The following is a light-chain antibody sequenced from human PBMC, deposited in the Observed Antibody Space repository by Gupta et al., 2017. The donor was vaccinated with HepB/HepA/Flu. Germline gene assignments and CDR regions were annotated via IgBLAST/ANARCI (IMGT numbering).Light chain of an antibody. Sequence: SHALPQPPSFAVSSAAKSTTTCSGHELGDKYVSWYQQNPGQSPVFVIYEDNKRPSGIPARFSGSNSGNTATLTSSGTQTMDDSDYYCQAWDNSVVVFGGGTRLTVL. J-gene: IGLJ2*01. CDR2: EDN. CDR1: ELGDKY. V-gene: IGLV3-1*01. CDR3: QAWDNSVVV.